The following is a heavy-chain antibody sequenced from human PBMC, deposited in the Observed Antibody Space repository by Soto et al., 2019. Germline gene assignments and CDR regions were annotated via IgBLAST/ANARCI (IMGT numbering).Heavy chain of an antibody. CDR1: GFTFSTYT. J-gene: IGHJ2*01. CDR3: AKRAVTGRNWYFDL. Sequence: EVQLLESGGGLVQPGGSLRLSCAASGFTFSTYTMSWVRQAPGKGMEGVSAISGTGGSSSYTDSVKGRFTISRDHSKNTLSLQMESLRAADTGRYYCAKRAVTGRNWYFDLWGRGTQVSVSS. CDR2: ISGTGGSS. D-gene: IGHD2-21*02. V-gene: IGHV3-23*01.